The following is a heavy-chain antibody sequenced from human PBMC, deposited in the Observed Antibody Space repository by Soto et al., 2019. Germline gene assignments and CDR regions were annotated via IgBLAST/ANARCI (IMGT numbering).Heavy chain of an antibody. V-gene: IGHV2-5*02. CDR2: IYWDDDK. J-gene: IGHJ3*01. Sequence: QITLKESGPTLVKPTQTLTLTCTFSGFSLSADGVGVGWIRQPPGKALEWLALIYWDDDKRYRPSLKSRLTTPKXTXKXTVVLPMNNMDPVDTATYSCAHAYGGTSWPNDAFDVWGQGTVVTVSS. CDR3: AHAYGGTSWPNDAFDV. D-gene: IGHD2-2*01. CDR1: GFSLSADGVG.